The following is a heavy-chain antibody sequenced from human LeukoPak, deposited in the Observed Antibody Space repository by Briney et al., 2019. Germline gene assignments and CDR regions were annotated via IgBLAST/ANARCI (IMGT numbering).Heavy chain of an antibody. V-gene: IGHV3-7*01. CDR3: ARGKYGDYPYYYYGMDV. Sequence: GGSLRLSCAASGFTFSSYWMSWVRQAPGKGLEWVANIKKDGSEKYYVDSVKGRFTISRDNAKNSLYLQMNSLRAEDTAVYYCARGKYGDYPYYYYGMDVWGQGTTVTVSS. J-gene: IGHJ6*02. CDR1: GFTFSSYW. CDR2: IKKDGSEK. D-gene: IGHD4-17*01.